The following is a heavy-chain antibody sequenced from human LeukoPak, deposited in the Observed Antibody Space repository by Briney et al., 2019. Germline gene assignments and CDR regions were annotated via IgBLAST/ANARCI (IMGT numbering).Heavy chain of an antibody. V-gene: IGHV4-39*07. D-gene: IGHD5-24*01. CDR2: IYYSGST. CDR1: GGSISSSSYY. CDR3: ARGIPPEVAPHFDY. Sequence: SETLCLTCTVSGGSISSSSYYWGWIRQPPGKGLEWIGSIYYSGSTYYNPSLKSRVTISVDTSKNQFSLKLSSVTAADTAVYYCARGIPPEVAPHFDYWGQGTLVTVSS. J-gene: IGHJ4*02.